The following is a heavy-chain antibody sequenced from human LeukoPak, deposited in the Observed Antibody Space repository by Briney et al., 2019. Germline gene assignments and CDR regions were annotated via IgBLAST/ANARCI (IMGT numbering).Heavy chain of an antibody. D-gene: IGHD6-6*01. V-gene: IGHV4-34*01. CDR1: GRSFSDYY. J-gene: IGHJ4*02. Sequence: PSETLSLTCAVYGRSFSDYYWNWIRQPPGKGQEWIGEINHSGSTNYNPSLKTRVTISVDTSKNQFSLKLNSVTAADTAVYFCAKTPTALVRGGYYFDSWGQGTLVTVSS. CDR3: AKTPTALVRGGYYFDS. CDR2: INHSGST.